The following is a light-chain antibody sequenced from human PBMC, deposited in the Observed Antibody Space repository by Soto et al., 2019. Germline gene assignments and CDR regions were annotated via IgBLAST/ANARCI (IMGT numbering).Light chain of an antibody. J-gene: IGKJ1*01. Sequence: EIVMTQSPATLSVSPGERATLSCRASQSVSSNLAWYQQKPGQAPRLLIYGASTKATGIPARFSGSESGTQFTLTISSLQSEDLAVYYCQQYNNWPPAWTFGRGTKVDIK. CDR2: GAS. V-gene: IGKV3-15*01. CDR1: QSVSSN. CDR3: QQYNNWPPAWT.